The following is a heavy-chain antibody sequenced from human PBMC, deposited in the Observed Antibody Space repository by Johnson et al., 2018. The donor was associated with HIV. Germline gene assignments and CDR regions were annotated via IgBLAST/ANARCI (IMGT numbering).Heavy chain of an antibody. CDR1: GFIFSNYG. Sequence: QVQLVESGGGLIQPGGSLRLSCAASGFIFSNYGIHWVRQAPGKGLEWVAVISYDGSNKYYADSVKGRFTISRDNSKNTLYLQMNSLRPEDTAVYYCAKDRNWGASGAFDIWGQGTMVTVSS. CDR2: ISYDGSNK. V-gene: IGHV3-30*18. CDR3: AKDRNWGASGAFDI. J-gene: IGHJ3*02. D-gene: IGHD7-27*01.